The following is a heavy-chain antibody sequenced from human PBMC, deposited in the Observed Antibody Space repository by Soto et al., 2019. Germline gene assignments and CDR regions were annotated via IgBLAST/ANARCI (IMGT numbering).Heavy chain of an antibody. Sequence: RSLTCTVSGGSVSSGDYYWSWIRQPAGKGLEWIGYIYCSGSTNYTPSLNSRVSISLDTSTIRFTPRLTSETAAYTAAYYCARIPVDTYMINWFDPWGQGTLVTVSS. J-gene: IGHJ5*02. CDR1: GGSVSSGDYY. V-gene: IGHV4-61*10. CDR2: IYCSGST. D-gene: IGHD5-18*01. CDR3: ARIPVDTYMINWFDP.